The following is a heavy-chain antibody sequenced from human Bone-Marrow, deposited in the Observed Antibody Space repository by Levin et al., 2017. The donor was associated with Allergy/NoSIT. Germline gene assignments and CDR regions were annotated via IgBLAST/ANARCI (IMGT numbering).Heavy chain of an antibody. CDR1: GFTFSTCS. CDR3: ASNNYYYGSGSYLDY. CDR2: ISSSSGSI. Sequence: GESLKISCAASGFTFSTCSMNWVRQAPGKGLEWISYISSSSGSIYYADSVQGRFTISRDNAKNSLYLQMNSLRAEDTAVYYCASNNYYYGSGSYLDYWGQGTLVTVSS. J-gene: IGHJ4*02. D-gene: IGHD3-10*01. V-gene: IGHV3-48*01.